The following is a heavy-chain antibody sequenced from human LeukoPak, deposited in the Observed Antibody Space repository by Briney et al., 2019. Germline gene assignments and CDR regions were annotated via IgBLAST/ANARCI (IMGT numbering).Heavy chain of an antibody. CDR1: GFTFSSYA. Sequence: GGSLRLSCAASGFTFSSYAMSWVRQAPGKGLEWVSAISGSGGSTYYADSVKGRFTISRDNSKNTLYLQMNSLRAEDTAVYYCAKWSGRDLYYYYGMDVWGQGTTVTVSS. CDR2: ISGSGGST. CDR3: AKWSGRDLYYYYGMDV. J-gene: IGHJ6*02. V-gene: IGHV3-23*01. D-gene: IGHD5-24*01.